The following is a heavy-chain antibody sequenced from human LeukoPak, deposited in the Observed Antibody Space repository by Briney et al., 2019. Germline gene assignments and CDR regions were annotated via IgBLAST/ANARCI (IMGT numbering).Heavy chain of an antibody. D-gene: IGHD5-24*01. V-gene: IGHV4-34*01. CDR2: INHSGST. CDR1: GGSISSYY. Sequence: PSETLSLTCTVSGGSISSYYWSWIRQPPGKGLEWIGEINHSGSTNYNPSLKSRVTISVDTSKNQFSLKLSSVTAADTAVYYCARGTGRAWMATINSGDTFDIWGQGTMVTVSS. J-gene: IGHJ3*02. CDR3: ARGTGRAWMATINSGDTFDI.